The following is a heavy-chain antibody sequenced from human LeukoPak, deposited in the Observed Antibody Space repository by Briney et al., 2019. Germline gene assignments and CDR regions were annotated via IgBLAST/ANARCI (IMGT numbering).Heavy chain of an antibody. Sequence: PGGSLRLSCAASGFTFSSYAMTWVRQAPGKGLEWVSTIRASGGTTYYADSVKGRFTISRDNSKNTLYLHMKSLRAEDTAVYFCVKDFRYYDSAGYYDWWGQGTLVTVSS. V-gene: IGHV3-23*01. CDR3: VKDFRYYDSAGYYDW. J-gene: IGHJ4*02. D-gene: IGHD3-22*01. CDR1: GFTFSSYA. CDR2: IRASGGTT.